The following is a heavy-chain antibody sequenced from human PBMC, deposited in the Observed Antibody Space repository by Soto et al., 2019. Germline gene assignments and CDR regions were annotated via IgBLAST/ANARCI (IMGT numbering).Heavy chain of an antibody. Sequence: PSETLSLTCSVSGVTMSYGAYSWNWLRQSPGKGGEWLGYFSHLETTYYNPSFRSRLSLPIDRTRNQCFLSLSSMTASENAFYYCVRGGGDDSFNLRGQEIHVTAS. D-gene: IGHD2-21*02. CDR3: VRGGGDDSFNL. CDR2: FSHLETT. J-gene: IGHJ4*02. CDR1: GVTMSYGAYS. V-gene: IGHV4-30-2*06.